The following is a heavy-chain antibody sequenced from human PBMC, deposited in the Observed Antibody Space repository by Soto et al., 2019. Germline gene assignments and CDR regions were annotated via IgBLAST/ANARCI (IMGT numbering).Heavy chain of an antibody. CDR3: VKGYYDFWSGYSHPNFFAY. CDR2: IYPGDSDT. J-gene: IGHJ4*01. CDR1: GYSFTSYW. D-gene: IGHD3-3*01. Sequence: GESLKISCKGSGYSFTSYWIGWVRQMPGKGLKWMGIIYPGDSDTRYSPSFQGQVTISADKSISTAYLQWSSLKASDTAMYYCVKGYYDFWSGYSHPNFFAYCGQGTLGTVSS. V-gene: IGHV5-51*01.